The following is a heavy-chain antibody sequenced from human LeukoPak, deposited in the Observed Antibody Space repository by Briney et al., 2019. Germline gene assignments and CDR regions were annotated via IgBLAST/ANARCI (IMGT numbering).Heavy chain of an antibody. CDR3: AKDRQRWLQWYFDY. J-gene: IGHJ4*02. CDR2: ISGSGGST. V-gene: IGHV3-23*01. D-gene: IGHD5-24*01. Sequence: GGSLRLSCAASGFTFSSYAMSSVRQAPGKGLEWVSAISGSGGSTYYADSVKGRFTISRDNSKNTLYLQMNSLRAEDTAVYYCAKDRQRWLQWYFDYWGQGTLVTVSS. CDR1: GFTFSSYA.